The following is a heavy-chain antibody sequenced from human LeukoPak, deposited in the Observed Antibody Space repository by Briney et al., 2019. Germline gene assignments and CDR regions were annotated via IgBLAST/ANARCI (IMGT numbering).Heavy chain of an antibody. D-gene: IGHD5-18*01. CDR1: GGSISSSSYF. CDR3: ARFGYSYGFDY. CDR2: IYYSGST. Sequence: SETLSLTCTVSGGSISSSSYFWSWIRQPPGKGLEWIGSIYYSGSTNSNPSLKSRVTISVDTSKSQFSLKLSSVTAADTAVYYCARFGYSYGFDYWGQGSLVTVSS. J-gene: IGHJ4*02. V-gene: IGHV4-39*07.